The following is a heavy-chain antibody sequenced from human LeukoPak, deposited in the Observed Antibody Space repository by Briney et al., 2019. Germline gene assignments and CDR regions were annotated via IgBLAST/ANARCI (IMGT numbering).Heavy chain of an antibody. V-gene: IGHV3-48*03. CDR3: ARVAAAGTLEYYYYMDV. CDR1: GFTFSSYE. D-gene: IGHD6-13*01. CDR2: ISSSGSTI. Sequence: PGGSVRLSCAASGFTFSSYEMNWIRQAPGKGLEWVSYISSSGSTIYYVDSVKGRFTISRDNAKNSLYLQMNSLRAEDTAVYYCARVAAAGTLEYYYYMDVWGKGTTVTVSS. J-gene: IGHJ6*03.